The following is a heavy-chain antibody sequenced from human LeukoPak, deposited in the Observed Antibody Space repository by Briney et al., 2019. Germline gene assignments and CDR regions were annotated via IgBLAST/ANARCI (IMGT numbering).Heavy chain of an antibody. J-gene: IGHJ4*02. CDR1: GYTFTSYG. D-gene: IGHD1-26*01. CDR3: ARYRLGATQYYFDY. V-gene: IGHV1-18*01. CDR2: ISAYNGNT. Sequence: HGASVTVSCKASGYTFTSYGISWVRQAPGQGLEWMGWISAYNGNTNYAQKLQGRVTMTTDTSTSTAYMELRSLRSDDTAVYYCARYRLGATQYYFDYWGQGTLVTVSS.